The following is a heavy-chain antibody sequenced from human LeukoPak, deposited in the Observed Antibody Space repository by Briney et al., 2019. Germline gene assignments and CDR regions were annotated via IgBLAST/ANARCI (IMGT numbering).Heavy chain of an antibody. CDR1: GGSFSGYY. Sequence: PSETLSLTCAVYGGSFSGYYWSWIRQPPGKGLEWIGEINHSGSTNYNPSLKSRVTISVDTSKNQFSLKLSSVTAADTAVYYCARRAPRRGYYDSSGYYYLFDYWGQGTLVTVSS. V-gene: IGHV4-34*01. CDR2: INHSGST. J-gene: IGHJ4*02. CDR3: ARRAPRRGYYDSSGYYYLFDY. D-gene: IGHD3-22*01.